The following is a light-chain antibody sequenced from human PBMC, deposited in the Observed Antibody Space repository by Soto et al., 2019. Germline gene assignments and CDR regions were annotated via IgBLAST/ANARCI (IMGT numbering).Light chain of an antibody. J-gene: IGKJ5*01. CDR1: QSVSSN. V-gene: IGKV3-20*01. CDR2: GAS. CDR3: QQYGSSPPMFT. Sequence: EIVMTQSPATLSVSPGEGATLSCRASQSVSSNLAWYQQRPGQAPRLLIYGASSRATGIPDRFSGSGSGTDFTLTISRLEPEDFAVYYCQQYGSSPPMFTFGQGTLLEIK.